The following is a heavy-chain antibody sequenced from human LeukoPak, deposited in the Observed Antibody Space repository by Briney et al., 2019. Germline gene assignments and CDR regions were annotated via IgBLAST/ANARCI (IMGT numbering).Heavy chain of an antibody. CDR2: ISSSGSTT. V-gene: IGHV3-11*01. CDR3: ARRIYSSGWDDAFDI. J-gene: IGHJ3*02. CDR1: GFTFSDYY. D-gene: IGHD6-19*01. Sequence: PGGSLRLSCAASGFTFSDYYMSWIRQAPGKGLEWVSYISSSGSTTYYADSVKGRFTISRDNAKNSLYLQMNSLRAEDTAVYYCARRIYSSGWDDAFDIWGQGTMVTVSS.